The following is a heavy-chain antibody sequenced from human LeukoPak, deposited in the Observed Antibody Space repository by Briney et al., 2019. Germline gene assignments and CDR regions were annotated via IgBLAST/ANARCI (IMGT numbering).Heavy chain of an antibody. D-gene: IGHD5-24*01. Sequence: ASVKVSCKASGYTFTGYHMHWVRQAPGQGLEWMGWINPNSGGTNYAQKFQGRVTMTRDTSISTAYMELSRLRSDDTAVYYCASDLLALVDRDGNNWGVFDYWGQGTLVTVSS. V-gene: IGHV1-2*02. CDR2: INPNSGGT. CDR1: GYTFTGYH. J-gene: IGHJ4*02. CDR3: ASDLLALVDRDGNNWGVFDY.